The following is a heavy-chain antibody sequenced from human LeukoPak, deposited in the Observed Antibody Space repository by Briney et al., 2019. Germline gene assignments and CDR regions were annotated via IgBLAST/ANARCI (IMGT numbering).Heavy chain of an antibody. CDR3: AIDLNTVVMQYFDS. J-gene: IGHJ4*02. V-gene: IGHV3-30*02. CDR2: MRYDGKTE. Sequence: GGSLRLSCTGSRFPFSSYGMHWVRQTPGRGLEWVAFMRYDGKTEYYADSVKGRFTIAREDSHSTVHLHMKDLRPDDAAVYFCAIDLNTVVMQYFDSWGQGTLVSVSS. D-gene: IGHD2-21*01. CDR1: RFPFSSYG.